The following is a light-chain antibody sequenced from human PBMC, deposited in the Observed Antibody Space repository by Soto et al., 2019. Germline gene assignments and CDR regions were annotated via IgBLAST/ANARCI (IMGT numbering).Light chain of an antibody. V-gene: IGKV3-11*01. J-gene: IGKJ2*01. CDR1: QSVSSY. CDR3: QQRSNWPPMYT. Sequence: EIVLTQSLATLSLSPGERATLSCRASQSVSSYLAWYQQKPGQAPRLLIYDASNRAPGIPARFSGSGSGTDFTLTISSLEPEDFAVYYCQQRSNWPPMYTFGQGTKLEIK. CDR2: DAS.